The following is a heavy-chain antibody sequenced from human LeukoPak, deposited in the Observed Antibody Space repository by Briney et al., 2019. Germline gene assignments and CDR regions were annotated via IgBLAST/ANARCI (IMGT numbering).Heavy chain of an antibody. V-gene: IGHV3-66*01. CDR2: IYSGGST. J-gene: IGHJ2*01. Sequence: GGSLRLSCAASGFTFSSYGMHWVRQAPGKGLEWVSAIYSGGSTYYADSVKGRFTISRDNSKNTLYLQMNSLRAEDTAVYYCARDKVYYYDSSGYSYYWYFDLWGRGTLVTVSS. D-gene: IGHD3-22*01. CDR3: ARDKVYYYDSSGYSYYWYFDL. CDR1: GFTFSSYG.